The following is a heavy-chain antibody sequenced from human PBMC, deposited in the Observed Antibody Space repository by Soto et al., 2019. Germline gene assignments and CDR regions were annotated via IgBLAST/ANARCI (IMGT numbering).Heavy chain of an antibody. Sequence: TGGSLRLPCAASGCNFSSYWISWVRQAPGKGLEWVANIKQDGSEKYYVDSVKGRFTISRDNAKNSLYLQMNSLRAEDTAVYYCARDRAYFDWLLHPDYYFDYWGQGTLVTVSS. CDR1: GCNFSSYW. V-gene: IGHV3-7*05. CDR2: IKQDGSEK. D-gene: IGHD3-9*01. J-gene: IGHJ4*02. CDR3: ARDRAYFDWLLHPDYYFDY.